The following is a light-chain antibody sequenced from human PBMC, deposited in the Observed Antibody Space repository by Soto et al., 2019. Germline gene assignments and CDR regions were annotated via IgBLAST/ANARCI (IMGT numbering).Light chain of an antibody. J-gene: IGKJ4*01. Sequence: EIVLTQSPGTLSLSPGERATLSCRASQTISSYLAWYQQKPGQAPRLLIYDASNRATGIPARFSGSGSGTDFTLTISSLEPEDFAVYYCQQHSNWPPLTFGGGTKVEIK. CDR1: QTISSY. CDR2: DAS. V-gene: IGKV3-11*01. CDR3: QQHSNWPPLT.